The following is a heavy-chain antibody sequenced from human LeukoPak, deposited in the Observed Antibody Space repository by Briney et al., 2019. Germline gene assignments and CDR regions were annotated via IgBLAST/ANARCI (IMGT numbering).Heavy chain of an antibody. J-gene: IGHJ4*02. CDR1: GFTFSTYW. V-gene: IGHV3-74*01. Sequence: PGGSLRLSCAASGFTFSTYWMHWVRQVPGKGLVWVSHINSDGSGTSYGDSVKSRFTISRDNLKNTMYLQMNSLRVECTAVYYCARPPAYDSRNYYFAYWGQGILVTVSS. D-gene: IGHD3-22*01. CDR3: ARPPAYDSRNYYFAY. CDR2: INSDGSGT.